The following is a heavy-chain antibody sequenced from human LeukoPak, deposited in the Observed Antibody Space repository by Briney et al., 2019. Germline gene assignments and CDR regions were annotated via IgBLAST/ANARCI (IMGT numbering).Heavy chain of an antibody. D-gene: IGHD3-16*01. Sequence: PSETLSLTCTVSGGSISSYYWSWIRQPAGKGLEWIGYIYYSGSTNYNPSLKSRVTISVDTSKNQFSLKLSSVTAADTAVYYCARITPYYYYMDVWGKGTTVTVSS. J-gene: IGHJ6*03. V-gene: IGHV4-59*01. CDR2: IYYSGST. CDR1: GGSISSYY. CDR3: ARITPYYYYMDV.